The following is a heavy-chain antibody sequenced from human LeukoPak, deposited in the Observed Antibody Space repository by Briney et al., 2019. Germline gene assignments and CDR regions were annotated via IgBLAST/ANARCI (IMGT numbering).Heavy chain of an antibody. J-gene: IGHJ4*02. Sequence: ASVKVSCKASGYTFTSYDINWVRQATGQGLEWMGWMNPNSGNTGYAQKFQGRVTMTRNTSISTAYMELSSLRSEDTAVYYCARGQRIAVAGNLGYWGQGTLVTVSS. V-gene: IGHV1-8*01. CDR2: MNPNSGNT. CDR1: GYTFTSYD. D-gene: IGHD6-19*01. CDR3: ARGQRIAVAGNLGY.